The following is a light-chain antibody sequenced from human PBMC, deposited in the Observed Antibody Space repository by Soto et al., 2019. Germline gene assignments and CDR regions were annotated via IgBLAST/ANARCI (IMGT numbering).Light chain of an antibody. J-gene: IGKJ2*01. CDR3: QQYYSRPYT. CDR2: WAS. Sequence: IVMTQSPDSLTVSLGERATINCKSSQSLLEGSNDKEYLAWYQQKKGQTPKLLIYWASIRESGVPDRYSGSGSGTDFTLTISKLQAEDVEVYYCQQYYSRPYTFGQGTKVDIK. V-gene: IGKV4-1*01. CDR1: QSLLEGSNDKEY.